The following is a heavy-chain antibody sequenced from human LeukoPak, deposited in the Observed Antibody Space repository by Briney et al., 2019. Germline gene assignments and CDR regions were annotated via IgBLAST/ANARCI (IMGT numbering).Heavy chain of an antibody. CDR1: GGSISSSSYY. Sequence: PSETLSLTCTVSGGSISSSSYYWGWIRQPPGKGLEWIGSIYYSGSTYYNPSLKSRVTISVDTSKNQFSLKLSSVTAADTAVYYCARVEREYCSSTSCSNTYYSDYWGQGTLVTVSS. V-gene: IGHV4-39*07. D-gene: IGHD2-2*01. J-gene: IGHJ4*02. CDR2: IYYSGST. CDR3: ARVEREYCSSTSCSNTYYSDY.